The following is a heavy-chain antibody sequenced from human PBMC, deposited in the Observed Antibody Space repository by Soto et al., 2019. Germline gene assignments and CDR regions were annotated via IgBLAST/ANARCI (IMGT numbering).Heavy chain of an antibody. CDR2: VNAYNGNT. J-gene: IGHJ4*02. V-gene: IGHV1-18*01. Sequence: ASVKVSCKASGYTFTSYGISWVRQAPGQGLEWMGWVNAYNGNTNYAQKFQGRVTMTTDTSTSTAYMELRSLRSDDTAVYYCAREAVSGRTGFDYWGQGTLVTISS. CDR1: GYTFTSYG. D-gene: IGHD6-19*01. CDR3: AREAVSGRTGFDY.